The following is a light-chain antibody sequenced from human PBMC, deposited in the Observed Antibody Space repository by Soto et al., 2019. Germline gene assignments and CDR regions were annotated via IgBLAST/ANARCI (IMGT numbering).Light chain of an antibody. Sequence: DIQMTQSPSTLSASVGDRVTITCRASQSNSTWLAWNQQKPAKAPKLLIYKAYSLESGVPSRFSGSGSGTEFPLLIRSLKPDYFARYYCQQYNNYSPRTFGQGHKVEIK. J-gene: IGKJ1*01. V-gene: IGKV1-5*03. CDR2: KAY. CDR1: QSNSTW. CDR3: QQYNNYSPRT.